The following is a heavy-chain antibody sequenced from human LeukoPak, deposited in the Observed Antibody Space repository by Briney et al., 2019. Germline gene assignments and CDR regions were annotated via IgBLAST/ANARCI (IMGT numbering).Heavy chain of an antibody. CDR1: GFTFSSYS. CDR2: ISSSGSYI. V-gene: IGHV3-21*01. CDR3: ATPLRATSGN. D-gene: IGHD1-14*01. Sequence: GGSLRLSCAASGFTFSSYSMNWVRQAPGKGLEWVSSISSSGSYIYYADSVKGRFTISRDNAKNSLYLQMNSLRAEDTAVYYCATPLRATSGNWGQGTLVTVSS. J-gene: IGHJ4*02.